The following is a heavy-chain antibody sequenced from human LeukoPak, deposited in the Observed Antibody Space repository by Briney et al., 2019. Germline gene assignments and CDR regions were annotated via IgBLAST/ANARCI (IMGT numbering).Heavy chain of an antibody. J-gene: IGHJ4*02. CDR2: IIPIFGTA. Sequence: SVKVSCKASGGTFSSYAISWVRQAPGQGLEWMGGIIPIFGTANYAQKFQGRVTITADESTSTAYMELSSLRSEDTAVYYCAKDRIYYGSGPLSYWGQGTLVTVSS. V-gene: IGHV1-69*13. CDR3: AKDRIYYGSGPLSY. CDR1: GGTFSSYA. D-gene: IGHD3-10*01.